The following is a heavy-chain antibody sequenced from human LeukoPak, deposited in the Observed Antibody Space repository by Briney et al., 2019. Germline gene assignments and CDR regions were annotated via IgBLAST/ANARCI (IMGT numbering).Heavy chain of an antibody. CDR2: IYTSGST. D-gene: IGHD3-22*01. V-gene: IGHV4-61*05. CDR3: ARTNYYYDSSGYFVYYFDY. Sequence: SETLSLTCTVSGGSISSSSYYWGWIRQPPGKGLEWIGRIYTSGSTNYNPSLKSRVTMSVDTSKNQFSLKLSSVTAADTAVYYCARTNYYYDSSGYFVYYFDYWGQGALVTVSS. CDR1: GGSISSSSYY. J-gene: IGHJ4*02.